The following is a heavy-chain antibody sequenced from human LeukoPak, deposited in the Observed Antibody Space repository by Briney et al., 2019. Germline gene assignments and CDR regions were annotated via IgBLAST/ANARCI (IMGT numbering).Heavy chain of an antibody. J-gene: IGHJ6*03. D-gene: IGHD6-6*01. CDR3: AKAANSYSSSSHMDV. CDR2: ISWDGGST. CDR1: GFTFDDYA. Sequence: PGGSLGLSCAASGFTFDDYAMHWVRQAPGKGLEWVSLISWDGGSTYYADSVKGRFTISRDNSKNSLYLQMNSLRAEDTALYYCAKAANSYSSSSHMDVWGKGTTVTVSS. V-gene: IGHV3-43D*03.